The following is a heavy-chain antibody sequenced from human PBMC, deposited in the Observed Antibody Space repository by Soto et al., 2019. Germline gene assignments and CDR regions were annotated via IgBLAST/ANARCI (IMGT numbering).Heavy chain of an antibody. V-gene: IGHV4-59*12. CDR3: ARVLPNYDSSGYYYSSGFQH. CDR2: IYYNGNT. D-gene: IGHD3-22*01. CDR1: GGSISSYY. J-gene: IGHJ1*01. Sequence: SETLSLTCTVSGGSISSYYWSWIRQPPGKGLEWIGYIYYNGNTNYNPSLKSRVTISVDTSKNQFSLKLSSVTAADTAVYYCARVLPNYDSSGYYYSSGFQHWGQGTLVTVSS.